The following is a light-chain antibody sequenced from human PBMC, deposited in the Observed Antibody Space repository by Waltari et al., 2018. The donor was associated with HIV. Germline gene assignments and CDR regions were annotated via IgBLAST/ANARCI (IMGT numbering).Light chain of an antibody. CDR3: SSYAGSAVV. CDR1: GNDVGGYNY. V-gene: IGLV2-8*01. J-gene: IGLJ2*01. CDR2: DFT. Sequence: QSALTQPPSASGSPGQSVTISCTGTGNDVGGYNYVSWYQLHPGKAPKLLIYDFTKRPAGVPDRFSGSKSDNTASLTVSGLQGDDEADYYCSSYAGSAVVFGGGTKLTVL.